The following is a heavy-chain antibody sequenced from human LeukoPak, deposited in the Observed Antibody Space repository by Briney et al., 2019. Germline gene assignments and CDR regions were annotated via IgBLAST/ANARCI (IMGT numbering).Heavy chain of an antibody. CDR3: ARDRGSYCSGGSCHFFDY. V-gene: IGHV3-7*01. CDR1: GFTSRSYW. J-gene: IGHJ4*02. Sequence: GGSLRLSCATSGFTSRSYWMSWVRQAPGKGLEWVANIKQEGSEKYYVDSVKGRFTISRDNAKNSLYLQMNSLRAEDTAVYYCARDRGSYCSGGSCHFFDYWGQGTLVTVSS. CDR2: IKQEGSEK. D-gene: IGHD2-15*01.